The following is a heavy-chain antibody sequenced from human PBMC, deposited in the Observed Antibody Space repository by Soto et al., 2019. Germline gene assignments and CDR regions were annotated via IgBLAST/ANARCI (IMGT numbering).Heavy chain of an antibody. D-gene: IGHD2-15*01. CDR2: IVPVYGTT. V-gene: IGHV1-69*12. CDR1: GGSFKDYA. Sequence: QVQLVQSGAEVEKPGSSVKVSCRTSGGSFKDYAISWVQQAPGQGLEWMGGIVPVYGTTKYAQKFQGRVTIPADEATSTAYLVSSSLRSEDTALYFCARDKMSSLVVETPHLFESWGQGTLVTVSS. J-gene: IGHJ5*01. CDR3: ARDKMSSLVVETPHLFES.